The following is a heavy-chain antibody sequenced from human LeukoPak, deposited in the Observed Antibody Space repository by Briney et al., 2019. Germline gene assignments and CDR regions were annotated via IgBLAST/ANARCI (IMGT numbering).Heavy chain of an antibody. CDR3: ARGDGGPQNWFDP. D-gene: IGHD4-23*01. V-gene: IGHV3-23*01. CDR2: LSGSGGHT. Sequence: GGSLRLSCAASGFTFNNYAMSWVRQAPGKGLEWVSTLSGSGGHTYYADSVKGRFTISRDNSKNTLYLQMNSLRTEVTAVYYCARGDGGPQNWFDPWGQGTLVTVSS. CDR1: GFTFNNYA. J-gene: IGHJ5*02.